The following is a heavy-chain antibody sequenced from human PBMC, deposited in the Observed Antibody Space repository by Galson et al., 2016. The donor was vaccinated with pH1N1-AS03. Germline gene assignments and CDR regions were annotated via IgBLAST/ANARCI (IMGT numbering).Heavy chain of an antibody. CDR1: GFTFSTYC. J-gene: IGHJ4*02. CDR3: AKDEGDGYCSDGSCYKYFDY. Sequence: SLRLSCAASGFTFSTYCMSWVRQSPGKGLEWVSALSGGGVSTYYADSVKGRFTISRDNSKNTLYLQMNSLRAEDTAIYYCAKDEGDGYCSDGSCYKYFDYWGQGTLVTVSS. CDR2: LSGGGVST. D-gene: IGHD2-15*01. V-gene: IGHV3-23*01.